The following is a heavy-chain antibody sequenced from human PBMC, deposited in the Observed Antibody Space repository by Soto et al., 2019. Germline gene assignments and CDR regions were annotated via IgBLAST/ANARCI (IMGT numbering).Heavy chain of an antibody. D-gene: IGHD3-22*01. CDR2: ISGSGGST. Sequence: HPGGSLRLSCAASGFTFSSYAMSWVRQAPGKGLEWVSAISGSGGSTYYADSVKGRFTISRDNSKNTLYLQMNSLRAEDTAVYYCAKSYGSSGYPAPNDYWGQGTLVTVSS. CDR1: GFTFSSYA. CDR3: AKSYGSSGYPAPNDY. V-gene: IGHV3-23*01. J-gene: IGHJ4*02.